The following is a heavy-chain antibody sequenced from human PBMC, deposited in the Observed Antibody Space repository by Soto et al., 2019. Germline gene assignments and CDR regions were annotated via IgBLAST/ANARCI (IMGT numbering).Heavy chain of an antibody. J-gene: IGHJ4*02. D-gene: IGHD2-2*01. CDR2: ITHDGKNA. CDR3: TKGRAWALPAAYRVDF. V-gene: IGHV3-30*01. Sequence: QVQLVESGGGVVQPGESLRLSCAASGFTFSKYAMHWVRQAPGKGLEWVAVITHDGKNAYYADSVKGRFTISRDNSKNTLYLQMNSLRTEDMAVYYCTKGRAWALPAAYRVDFWGQGTLVTVSS. CDR1: GFTFSKYA.